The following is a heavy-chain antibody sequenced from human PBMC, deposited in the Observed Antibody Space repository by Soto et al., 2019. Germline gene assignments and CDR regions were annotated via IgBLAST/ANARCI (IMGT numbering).Heavy chain of an antibody. V-gene: IGHV1-18*01. CDR3: AMDDNYVTPTPQDV. D-gene: IGHD3-16*01. CDR2: ISPYSGNT. CDR1: GYIFVNYG. Sequence: QVQLVQSGDEVRKPGSSVKVSCKASGYIFVNYGIAWVRQAPGQGLEWMGWISPYSGNTHYASKVQGRFTMTTDTSTSTAYMNLGSLKTDDTAVDYCAMDDNYVTPTPQDVWGQGTKVSVSS. J-gene: IGHJ6*02.